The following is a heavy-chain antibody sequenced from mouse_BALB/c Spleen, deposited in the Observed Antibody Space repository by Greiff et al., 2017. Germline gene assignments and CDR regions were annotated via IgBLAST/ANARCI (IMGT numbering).Heavy chain of an antibody. CDR1: GYAFTNYL. D-gene: IGHD1-1*01. CDR2: INPGSGGT. Sequence: QVQLQQSGAELVRPGTSVKVSCKASGYAFTNYLLEWVKQRPGQGLEWFGVINPGSGGTNYNEKFKGKATLTADNSSSTAYMQLSSLTSDDSAVYFCARSENYYGYVDYWGKGTTLTVSA. V-gene: IGHV1-54*01. J-gene: IGHJ2*01. CDR3: ARSENYYGYVDY.